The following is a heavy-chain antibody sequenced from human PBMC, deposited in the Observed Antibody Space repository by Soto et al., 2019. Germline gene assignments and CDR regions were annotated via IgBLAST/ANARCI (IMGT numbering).Heavy chain of an antibody. Sequence: EVQLVESGGGLVKPGGSLRLSCAASGFTFSSYSMNWVRQAPGKGLEWVSSISSSSSYIYYADSVKGRFTISRDNAKNSLYLPMNILRAEDTAVYYCAAQKPQFTFGGVIVTLDYYYGMDVWGQGTTVTVSS. CDR3: AAQKPQFTFGGVIVTLDYYYGMDV. V-gene: IGHV3-21*01. D-gene: IGHD3-16*02. CDR2: ISSSSSYI. CDR1: GFTFSSYS. J-gene: IGHJ6*02.